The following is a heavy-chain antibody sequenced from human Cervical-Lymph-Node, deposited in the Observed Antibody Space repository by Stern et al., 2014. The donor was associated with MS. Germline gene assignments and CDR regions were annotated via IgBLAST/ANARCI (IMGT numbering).Heavy chain of an antibody. Sequence: VQLVESGAEVKKPGSSVKVTCKTSGGNFSDFAITWVRQAPGQGLEWMGGIIPFFDTAHYAQNFRGRVTFTADKSTNTAYMELTSLTFDDTAVYYCAKDEPSHDSSGHPHFDVWGQGTMLTVSS. J-gene: IGHJ3*01. D-gene: IGHD3-22*01. CDR2: IIPFFDTA. V-gene: IGHV1-69*06. CDR1: GGNFSDFA. CDR3: AKDEPSHDSSGHPHFDV.